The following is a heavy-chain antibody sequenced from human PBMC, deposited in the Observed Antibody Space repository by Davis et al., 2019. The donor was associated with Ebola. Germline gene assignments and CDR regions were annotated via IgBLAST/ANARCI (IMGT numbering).Heavy chain of an antibody. J-gene: IGHJ6*03. CDR2: IYHSGST. D-gene: IGHD5-18*01. CDR3: ASVDTAMVADYYMDV. V-gene: IGHV4-4*02. Sequence: SETLSLTCAVSGGSISSSNWWSWVRQPPGKGLEWIGEIYHSGSTNYNPSLKSRVTISVDKSKNQFSLKLSSVTAADTAVYYCASVDTAMVADYYMDVWGKGTTVTASS. CDR1: GGSISSSNW.